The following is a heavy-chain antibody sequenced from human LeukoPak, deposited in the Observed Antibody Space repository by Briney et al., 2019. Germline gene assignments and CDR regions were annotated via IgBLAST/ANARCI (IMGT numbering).Heavy chain of an antibody. CDR1: GFTFSSYS. D-gene: IGHD3-16*01. V-gene: IGHV3-21*01. CDR3: ARSLGAGSSYYYYGMDV. Sequence: GGSLRLSCAASGFTFSSYSMNWARQAPGKGLEWVSSISSSGRYIYYADSVKGRFTISRDNAKNSLYLQMNSLRAEDTAVYYCARSLGAGSSYYYYGMDVWGQGTTVTVSS. J-gene: IGHJ6*02. CDR2: ISSSGRYI.